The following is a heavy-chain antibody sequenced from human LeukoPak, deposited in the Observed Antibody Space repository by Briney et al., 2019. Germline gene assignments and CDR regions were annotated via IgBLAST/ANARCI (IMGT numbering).Heavy chain of an antibody. V-gene: IGHV4-39*07. CDR1: GGSISSSSYY. CDR2: IYYSGST. D-gene: IGHD3-22*01. J-gene: IGHJ4*02. Sequence: SETLSLTCTVSGGSISSSSYYWGWIRQPPGKGLEWIGSIYYSGSTNYNPSLKSRVTISVDTSKNQFSLKLSSVTAADTAVYYCARVRYDSSGYYSYYFDYWGQGTLVTVSS. CDR3: ARVRYDSSGYYSYYFDY.